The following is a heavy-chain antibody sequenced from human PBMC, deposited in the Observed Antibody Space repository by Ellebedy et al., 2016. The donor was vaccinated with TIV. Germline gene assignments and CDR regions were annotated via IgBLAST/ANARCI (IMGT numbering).Heavy chain of an antibody. Sequence: GGSLRLXCAAPIFTFSIYWMTWVRQAPGKGLEWVATINQDGSEKYYVDSVKGRFTISRDNAKNSLYLQMDSLRAEDKAVYYCARGRITMVEWLDYWGQGTLVTVSS. D-gene: IGHD3-10*01. CDR3: ARGRITMVEWLDY. J-gene: IGHJ4*02. CDR2: INQDGSEK. V-gene: IGHV3-7*01. CDR1: IFTFSIYW.